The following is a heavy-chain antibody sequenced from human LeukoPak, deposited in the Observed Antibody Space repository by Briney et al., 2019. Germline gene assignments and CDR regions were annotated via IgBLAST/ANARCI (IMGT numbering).Heavy chain of an antibody. J-gene: IGHJ4*02. CDR1: GYTITDYY. D-gene: IGHD2-15*01. Sequence: ASVKVSCKASGYTITDYYLHWVRQAPGQGLEWMGWIIPNTGGTNYAQKFQDWVTMSSDTSISTAYMELSSLRSDDTAVYYCARGRLVVGATGALFGYWGQGTLVTVSS. CDR2: IIPNTGGT. V-gene: IGHV1-2*04. CDR3: ARGRLVVGATGALFGY.